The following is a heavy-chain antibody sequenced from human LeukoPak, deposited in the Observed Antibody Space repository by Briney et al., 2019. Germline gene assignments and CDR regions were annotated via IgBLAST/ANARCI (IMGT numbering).Heavy chain of an antibody. J-gene: IGHJ4*02. V-gene: IGHV4-59*08. CDR3: ARQQLDYDY. D-gene: IGHD6-13*01. Sequence: SETLSLTCTVSGGSISSYYWSWIRQPPGKGLEWIGYIYYSGSTNYNPSLKSRVTISVDTSKNQFYLKLSSVTAADTAVYYCARQQLDYDYWGQGTLVTVSS. CDR1: GGSISSYY. CDR2: IYYSGST.